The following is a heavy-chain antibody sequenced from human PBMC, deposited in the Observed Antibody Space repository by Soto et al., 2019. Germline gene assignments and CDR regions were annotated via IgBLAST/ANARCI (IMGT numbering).Heavy chain of an antibody. Sequence: EVQLLESGGGLVQPGGSLRLSCAASGFTFSSYAMSWVRQAPGKGLEWVSTISGSGVGIYYADSVKGRFTISRDNSKNTLDLQMNSLRAEDTAVYYCAKRNLVVRPPFDYWGQGTLVTVSS. CDR1: GFTFSSYA. V-gene: IGHV3-23*01. CDR3: AKRNLVVRPPFDY. J-gene: IGHJ4*02. CDR2: ISGSGVGI. D-gene: IGHD2-15*01.